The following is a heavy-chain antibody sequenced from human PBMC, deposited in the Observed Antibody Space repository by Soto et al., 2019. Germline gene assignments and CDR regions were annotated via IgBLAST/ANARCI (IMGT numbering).Heavy chain of an antibody. D-gene: IGHD2-15*01. CDR1: GFTFGSSA. CDR2: IVVGNGHT. V-gene: IGHV1-58*01. J-gene: IGHJ6*02. Sequence: ASVKVSCKASGFTFGSSAVQWVRQARGQRLEWIGWIVVGNGHTNYAQKFQERVTITRDMPTGTAYMELSSLRSEDTAVYYCAGRYCSGGSCYNYYGMDVWGRGTTVTVSS. CDR3: AGRYCSGGSCYNYYGMDV.